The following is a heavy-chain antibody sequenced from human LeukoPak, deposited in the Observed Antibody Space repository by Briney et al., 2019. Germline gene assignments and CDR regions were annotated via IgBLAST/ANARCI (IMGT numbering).Heavy chain of an antibody. CDR1: GYTFTSYD. CDR3: ATEEGASHAFDI. CDR2: MNPNSGNT. V-gene: IGHV1-8*03. Sequence: ASVKVSCKASGYTFTSYDINWVRQATGQGLEWMGWMNPNSGNTGYAQKFQGRVTITRNTSISTAYMELSSLRSEDTAVYYCATEEGASHAFDIWGQGTMVTVSS. D-gene: IGHD1-26*01. J-gene: IGHJ3*02.